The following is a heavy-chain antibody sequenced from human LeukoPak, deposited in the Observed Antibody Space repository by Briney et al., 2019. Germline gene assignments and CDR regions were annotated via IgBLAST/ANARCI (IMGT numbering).Heavy chain of an antibody. CDR2: IRSKAYGGTT. Sequence: GGSLRLSCTASGFTFGDYAMSWVRQAPGKGLEWVGFIRSKAYGGTTEYAASVKGRFTISRDDSKSIAYLQMNSLKTEDTAVYCCTRTYCSSTSCYENYWGQGTLVTVSS. CDR3: TRTYCSSTSCYENY. J-gene: IGHJ4*02. V-gene: IGHV3-49*04. D-gene: IGHD2-2*01. CDR1: GFTFGDYA.